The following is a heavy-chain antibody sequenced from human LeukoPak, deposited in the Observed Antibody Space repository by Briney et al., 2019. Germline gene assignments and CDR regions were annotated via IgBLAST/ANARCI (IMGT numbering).Heavy chain of an antibody. V-gene: IGHV3-30*02. CDR3: ARDLYRIVVVPHYFDY. CDR2: IRYDGSNK. D-gene: IGHD3-22*01. J-gene: IGHJ4*02. Sequence: GGSLRLSCAASGFTFSSYGMHWVRQAPGKGLEWVAFIRYDGSNKYYADSVKGRFTISRDNAKNSLYLQMNSLRAEDTAVYYCARDLYRIVVVPHYFDYWGQGTLVTVSS. CDR1: GFTFSSYG.